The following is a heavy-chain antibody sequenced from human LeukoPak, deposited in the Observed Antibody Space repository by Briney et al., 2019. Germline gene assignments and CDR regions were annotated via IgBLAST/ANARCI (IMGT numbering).Heavy chain of an antibody. CDR1: GYTFTSYA. J-gene: IGHJ5*02. Sequence: ASVKVSCKASGYTFTSYAMNWVRQAPGQGLEWMGWINTNTGNPTYAQGFTGRFVFSLDTSVSTAYPQISSLKAEDTAVYYCARDVYGGGNSLVRWFDPWGQGTLVTVSS. CDR2: INTNTGNP. V-gene: IGHV7-4-1*02. CDR3: ARDVYGGGNSLVRWFDP. D-gene: IGHD4-23*01.